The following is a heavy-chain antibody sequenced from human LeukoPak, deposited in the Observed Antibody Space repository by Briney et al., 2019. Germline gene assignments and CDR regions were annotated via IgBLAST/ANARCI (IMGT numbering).Heavy chain of an antibody. D-gene: IGHD6-13*01. Sequence: GGSLRLSCAASGFTFSSYGMHWVRQAPGKGLEWVAVIWYDGSNKYYAASVKGRFTISRDNSKNTLYLQMNSLRAEDTAVYYCARVLPYSSSPGYWGQGTLVTVSS. CDR2: IWYDGSNK. CDR3: ARVLPYSSSPGY. CDR1: GFTFSSYG. V-gene: IGHV3-33*01. J-gene: IGHJ4*02.